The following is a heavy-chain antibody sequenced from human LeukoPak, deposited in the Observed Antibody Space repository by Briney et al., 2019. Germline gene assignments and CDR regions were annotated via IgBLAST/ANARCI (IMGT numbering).Heavy chain of an antibody. J-gene: IGHJ4*02. CDR1: GFTVSSNY. V-gene: IGHV3-53*01. CDR2: IYSGGST. CDR3: ATIRFLEWLLLPDFGY. Sequence: GGSLRLSCAASGFTVSSNYMSWVRQAPGKGLEWVSVIYSGGSTYYADSVKGRFTISRDNSKNTLYLQMNSLRAEDTAVYYCATIRFLEWLLLPDFGYWGQGTLVTVSS. D-gene: IGHD3-3*01.